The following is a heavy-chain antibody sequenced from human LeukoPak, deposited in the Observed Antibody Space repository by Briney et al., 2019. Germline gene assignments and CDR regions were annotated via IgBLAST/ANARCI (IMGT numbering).Heavy chain of an antibody. D-gene: IGHD3-16*02. CDR2: ISGSGGST. CDR3: AKRGRNYVWGSYRPSPDY. CDR1: GFTFSSYA. V-gene: IGHV3-23*01. Sequence: GGSLRLSCAASGFTFSSYAMSWVRQAPGKGLEWVSAISGSGGSTYYADSVKGRFTISRDNSKDTLYLQMNSLRAEDTAVYYCAKRGRNYVWGSYRPSPDYWGQGTLVTVSS. J-gene: IGHJ4*02.